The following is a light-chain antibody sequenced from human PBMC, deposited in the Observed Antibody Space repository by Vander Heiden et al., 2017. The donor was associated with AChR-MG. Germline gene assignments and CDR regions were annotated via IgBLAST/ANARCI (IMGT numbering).Light chain of an antibody. J-gene: IGLJ1*01. V-gene: IGLV2-8*01. CDR3: SSYAGSNNPYV. CDR2: EVS. Sequence: QPPLTQPPSASRSPGPSVTISCTGTSSDVGGYNDVSWYQQHPGKAPKLMIYEVSKRPSGVPDRFSGSKSGNTASLTVSGLQAEDEADYYCSSYAGSNNPYVFGTGTKVTVL. CDR1: SSDVGGYND.